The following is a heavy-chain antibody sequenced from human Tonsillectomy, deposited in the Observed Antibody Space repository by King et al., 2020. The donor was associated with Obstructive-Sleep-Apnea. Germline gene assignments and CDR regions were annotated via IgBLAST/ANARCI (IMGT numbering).Heavy chain of an antibody. V-gene: IGHV1-46*01. D-gene: IGHD2-21*02. Sequence: VQLVESGAEVKKPGASVKVSCKASGYTFTSYYMHWVRQAPGQGLEWMGIINPSGGSTSYAQKFQGRVTMTRDTSTSTVYMELSSLRSEDTAVYYCARDCKILRYCGGDCSLDYWGQGTLVTVSS. CDR2: INPSGGST. CDR3: ARDCKILRYCGGDCSLDY. CDR1: GYTFTSYY. J-gene: IGHJ4*02.